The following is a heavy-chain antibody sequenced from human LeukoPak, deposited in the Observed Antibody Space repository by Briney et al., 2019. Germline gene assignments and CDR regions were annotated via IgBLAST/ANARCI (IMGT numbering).Heavy chain of an antibody. D-gene: IGHD5-24*01. CDR3: ATVEMATGY. J-gene: IGHJ4*02. CDR1: GYTFTSYY. V-gene: IGHV1-2*02. CDR2: INPNSGGT. Sequence: ASVTVSCKASGYTFTSYYMHWVRQAPGQGLEWMGWINPNSGGTNYAQKFQGRVTMTRDTSISTAYMELSRLRSDDTAVYYCATVEMATGYWGQGTLVTVSS.